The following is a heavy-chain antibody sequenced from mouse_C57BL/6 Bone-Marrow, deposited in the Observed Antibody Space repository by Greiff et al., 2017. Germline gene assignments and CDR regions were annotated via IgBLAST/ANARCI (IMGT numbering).Heavy chain of an antibody. CDR2: IWSGGST. D-gene: IGHD1-1*01. CDR3: ARNYYVSSPHWYFDV. Sequence: VQLQESGPGLVQPSQSLSISCTVSGFSLTSYGVHWVRQSPGKGLAWLGVIWSGGSTDSNAAFISRQCLSKVNSKSQVFFKMNSLQADDTAIYYCARNYYVSSPHWYFDVWGTGTTVTVSS. V-gene: IGHV2-2*01. J-gene: IGHJ1*03. CDR1: GFSLTSYG.